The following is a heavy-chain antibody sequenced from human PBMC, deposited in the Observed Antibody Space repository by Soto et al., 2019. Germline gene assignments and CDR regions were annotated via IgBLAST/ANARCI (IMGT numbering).Heavy chain of an antibody. Sequence: QVQLVQSGAEVKKPGSSVKVSCKASGGTFSSYAISWVRQAPGQGLEWMGGIIPIFGTANYAQKFQGRVTITADESTSTAYMGLGSLGSEDTAVYYCARDVRAQVWHDGYYGMGVWGQGTTVTVSS. J-gene: IGHJ6*02. D-gene: IGHD5-18*01. CDR3: ARDVRAQVWHDGYYGMGV. CDR2: IIPIFGTA. CDR1: GGTFSSYA. V-gene: IGHV1-69*12.